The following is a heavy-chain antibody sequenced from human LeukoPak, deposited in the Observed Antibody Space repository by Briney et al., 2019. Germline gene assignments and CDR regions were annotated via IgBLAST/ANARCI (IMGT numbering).Heavy chain of an antibody. CDR3: ARDPRIAAAALFDY. Sequence: VASVKVSCKASGYTFTRYGFSWVRQAPGHGREWMGWINAYNGNTNYAQKLQGRVTMTTDTSMSTAYMELRSLRSDDTAVYYCARDPRIAAAALFDYWGQGTLVTVSS. CDR1: GYTFTRYG. CDR2: INAYNGNT. D-gene: IGHD6-13*01. J-gene: IGHJ4*02. V-gene: IGHV1-18*01.